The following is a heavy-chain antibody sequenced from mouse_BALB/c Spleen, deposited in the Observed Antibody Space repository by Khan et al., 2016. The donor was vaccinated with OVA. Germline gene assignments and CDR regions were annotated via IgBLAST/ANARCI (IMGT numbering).Heavy chain of an antibody. J-gene: IGHJ2*01. CDR3: AREEALYYFEY. CDR1: GYIFTSYW. Sequence: QVQLKQSGAELVRPGASVKLSCKTSGYIFTSYWIHWVKQRSGQGLAWIARINPGTDNSYYSEKLKDKATLTADKSSSTAYMQLSSLKSEDSAVYFCAREEALYYFEYWGQGTTLTVSS. V-gene: IGHV1-76*01. CDR2: INPGTDNS. D-gene: IGHD3-2*02.